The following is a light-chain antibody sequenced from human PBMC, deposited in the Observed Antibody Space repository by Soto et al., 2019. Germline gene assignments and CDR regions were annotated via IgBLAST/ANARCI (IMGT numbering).Light chain of an antibody. CDR2: EVN. CDR1: SSDVGGYNY. CDR3: ASYSSNNFYV. V-gene: IGLV2-14*01. J-gene: IGLJ1*01. Sequence: QSALTQPASVSGSPGQSITISCTGTSSDVGGYNYVSWYQQHPGKAPKLMIYEVNNRPSGISNRFSGSKSGNTASLTISGLQGEDEADYYCASYSSNNFYVFGTGTKLTVL.